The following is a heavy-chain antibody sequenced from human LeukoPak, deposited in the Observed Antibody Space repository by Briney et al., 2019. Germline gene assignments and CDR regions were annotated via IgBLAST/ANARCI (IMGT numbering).Heavy chain of an antibody. Sequence: ASVKVSCKASGYTFTNYDISWVRQAPGQGLEWMGWINNYNGNTHYAQNVLGRVTMTTDTSTGTAYMELGSLTSDVTAVYYCASVVGGTTTYYHMDVWGKGTTVTVSS. J-gene: IGHJ6*03. D-gene: IGHD1-26*01. CDR1: GYTFTNYD. CDR3: ASVVGGTTTYYHMDV. CDR2: INNYNGNT. V-gene: IGHV1-18*01.